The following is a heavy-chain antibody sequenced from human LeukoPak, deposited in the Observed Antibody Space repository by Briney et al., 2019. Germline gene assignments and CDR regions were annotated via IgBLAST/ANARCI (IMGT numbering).Heavy chain of an antibody. D-gene: IGHD3-10*01. CDR1: GYTFTSYA. V-gene: IGHV1-3*01. CDR3: ARGLGVWFGEFPSFDY. Sequence: ASVKVSCKASGYTFTSYAMHWVRQAPGQRLEWMGWINAGNGNTKYSQKFQGRVTITRDTSASTAYMELSSLRSEDTAVYYCARGLGVWFGEFPSFDYWGQGTLVTVSS. J-gene: IGHJ4*02. CDR2: INAGNGNT.